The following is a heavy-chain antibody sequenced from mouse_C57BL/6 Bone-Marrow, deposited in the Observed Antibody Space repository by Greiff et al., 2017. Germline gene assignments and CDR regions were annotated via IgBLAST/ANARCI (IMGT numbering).Heavy chain of an antibody. CDR2: ISSGGSYT. CDR3: ARHGITTVVAPSWFAY. V-gene: IGHV5-6*01. D-gene: IGHD1-1*01. J-gene: IGHJ3*01. Sequence: EVQLVESGGDLVKPGGSLKLSCAASGFTFSSYGMSWVRQTPDKRLEWVATISSGGSYTYSPDSVKGRFTISRDNAKNTLYLQMSSLKSEDTAMYYCARHGITTVVAPSWFAYWGQGTLVTVSA. CDR1: GFTFSSYG.